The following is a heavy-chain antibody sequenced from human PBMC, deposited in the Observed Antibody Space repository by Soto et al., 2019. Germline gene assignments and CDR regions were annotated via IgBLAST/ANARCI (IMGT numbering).Heavy chain of an antibody. CDR2: ISFDDSNK. CDR3: VSTGPD. J-gene: IGHJ4*02. CDR1: GFTLGNHG. V-gene: IGHV3-30*03. Sequence: PGGSLTLSCVASGFTLGNHGMHWVRQARGKGLEWVALISFDDSNKKYADSVKGRFTISRDNSGNMLFLQMNSLRPDDTAVYYCVSTGPDWGQGTQVTVSS. D-gene: IGHD3-10*01.